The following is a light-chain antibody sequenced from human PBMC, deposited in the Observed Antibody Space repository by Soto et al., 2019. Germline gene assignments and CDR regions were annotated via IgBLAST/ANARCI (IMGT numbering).Light chain of an antibody. CDR1: QSVSSN. V-gene: IGKV3-15*01. J-gene: IGKJ1*01. CDR3: QQYNNWPPGT. Sequence: EIVMTQSPATLSVSPGERATLSCRASQSVSSNLAWYQQKPGQAPRLLIYGASTRATGIPARFSGSGSGTECTLTISSLQSEDFAVYYGQQYNNWPPGTFGQGTKVDIK. CDR2: GAS.